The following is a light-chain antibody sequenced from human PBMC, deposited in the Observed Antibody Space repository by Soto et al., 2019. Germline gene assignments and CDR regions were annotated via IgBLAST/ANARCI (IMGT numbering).Light chain of an antibody. J-gene: IGLJ2*01. Sequence: QSVLTQPPSASGTPGQRVAISCSGSSSNIGTNTVNWYQQLPGSAPQLLIYNTNQRPSGVPGRFSGSKSGASAFLAISGLQSEDEADYYCAAWDGSLNVVLFGGGTKVTVL. CDR2: NTN. CDR3: AAWDGSLNVVL. CDR1: SSNIGTNT. V-gene: IGLV1-44*01.